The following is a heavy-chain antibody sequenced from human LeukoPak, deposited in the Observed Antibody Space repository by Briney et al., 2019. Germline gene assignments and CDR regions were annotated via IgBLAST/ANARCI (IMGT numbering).Heavy chain of an antibody. CDR3: ARVYSSSWYVDV. Sequence: PSQTLSLTCTVSGGSISSGGYYWSWIRQPPGKGLEWIGYIYHSGSTYYNPSLKSRVTISVDRSKNQFSLKLSSVTAADTAVYYCARVYSSSWYVDVWGKGTTVTVPS. V-gene: IGHV4-30-2*01. J-gene: IGHJ6*03. CDR2: IYHSGST. D-gene: IGHD6-13*01. CDR1: GGSISSGGYY.